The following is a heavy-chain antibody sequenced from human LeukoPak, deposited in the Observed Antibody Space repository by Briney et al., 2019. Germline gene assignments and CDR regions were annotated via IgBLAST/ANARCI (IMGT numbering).Heavy chain of an antibody. Sequence: SETLSLTCTVSGGSISSYYWSWIRQPPGKGLEWIGYIYYSGSTNYNPSLKSRVTISVDTSKNQFSLKLSSVTAADTAVYYCARTYGGQFDYWGQGTLVTASS. CDR3: ARTYGGQFDY. J-gene: IGHJ4*02. V-gene: IGHV4-59*01. CDR2: IYYSGST. CDR1: GGSISSYY. D-gene: IGHD4-23*01.